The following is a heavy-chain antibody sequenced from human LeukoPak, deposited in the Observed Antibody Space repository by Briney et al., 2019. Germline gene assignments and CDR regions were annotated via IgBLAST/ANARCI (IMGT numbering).Heavy chain of an antibody. CDR3: AKDLRDIVVVPAAMLDY. CDR2: VSYDGSNK. J-gene: IGHJ4*02. V-gene: IGHV3-30*18. CDR1: GFTFSSYG. D-gene: IGHD2-2*01. Sequence: PGGSLRLSCAASGFTFSSYGMHWVRQAPGKGLEWVAVVSYDGSNKYYADSVKGRFTISRDNSKNTLYLQMNSLRAEDTAVYYCAKDLRDIVVVPAAMLDYWGQGTLVTVSS.